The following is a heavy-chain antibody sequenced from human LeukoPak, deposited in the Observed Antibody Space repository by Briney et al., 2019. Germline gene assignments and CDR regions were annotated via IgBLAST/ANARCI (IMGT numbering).Heavy chain of an antibody. CDR1: DDSISDYY. D-gene: IGHD2-15*01. J-gene: IGHJ5*02. Sequence: SETLSLTCTVSDDSISDYYRGWIRQPPGKGLEWIGYFHNSGTSTYNPSLKSRVTISVDTSKNQFSLKLSSVTAADTAVYYCARGGYCSGGSCYSGRFDPWGQGTLVTVSS. V-gene: IGHV4-59*08. CDR2: FHNSGTS. CDR3: ARGGYCSGGSCYSGRFDP.